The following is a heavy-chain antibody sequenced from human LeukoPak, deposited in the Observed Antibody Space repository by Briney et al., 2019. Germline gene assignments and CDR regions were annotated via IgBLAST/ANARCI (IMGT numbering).Heavy chain of an antibody. CDR3: AKTRIFFSFDAFDI. CDR2: VYYTGST. J-gene: IGHJ3*02. D-gene: IGHD2-15*01. Sequence: SETLSLTCTVSGGSISSSSYYWAWIRQPPGKGLEWIGTVYYTGSTYYNPSLKSRVIISEDTSKNQFSLKVSSVTAADTAVYYCAKTRIFFSFDAFDIWGQGTMVTVSS. CDR1: GGSISSSSYY. V-gene: IGHV4-39*01.